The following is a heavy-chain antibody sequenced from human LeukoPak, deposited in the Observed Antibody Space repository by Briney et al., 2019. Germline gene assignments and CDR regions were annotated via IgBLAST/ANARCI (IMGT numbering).Heavy chain of an antibody. D-gene: IGHD2-21*02. V-gene: IGHV4-4*02. CDR2: IYHSGST. CDR3: ARFVVVTAAFDY. J-gene: IGHJ4*02. Sequence: PSETLSLTCAVSGGSISSNNWWSWVRQPPGKGLEWIGEIYHSGSTKYNSSLKSRVTISVDKSKNQFSLKLSSVTAADTAVYYCARFVVVTAAFDYWGQGTLVTVSS. CDR1: GGSISSNNW.